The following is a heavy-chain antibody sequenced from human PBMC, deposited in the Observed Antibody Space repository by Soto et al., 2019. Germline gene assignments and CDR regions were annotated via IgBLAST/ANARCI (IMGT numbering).Heavy chain of an antibody. D-gene: IGHD1-1*01. V-gene: IGHV4-31*01. Sequence: QVQLQESGPGLVKPSQTLSLTCTVSGGSISSGGYYWSWIRQHPGKGLEWIGYIYYSGSTYYNPXRXTXXTISVDTSKNQFSLKLSSVTAADPAVCSCARGGNYWGQGTLVTVSS. CDR3: ARGGNY. CDR1: GGSISSGGYY. J-gene: IGHJ4*02. CDR2: IYYSGST.